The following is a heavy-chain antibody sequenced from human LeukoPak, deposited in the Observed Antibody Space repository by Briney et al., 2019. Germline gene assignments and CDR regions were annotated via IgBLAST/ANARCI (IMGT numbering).Heavy chain of an antibody. CDR3: AREGNLIAVAGTVSGMDV. CDR1: GGTFSSYA. Sequence: GSSVKVSCKASGGTFSSYAISWVRQAPGQGLEWMGRIIPILGIANYAQKFQGRVTITADKSTSTAYMELSSLRSEDTAVYYCAREGNLIAVAGTVSGMDVWGQGTTVTVSS. J-gene: IGHJ6*02. D-gene: IGHD6-19*01. CDR2: IIPILGIA. V-gene: IGHV1-69*04.